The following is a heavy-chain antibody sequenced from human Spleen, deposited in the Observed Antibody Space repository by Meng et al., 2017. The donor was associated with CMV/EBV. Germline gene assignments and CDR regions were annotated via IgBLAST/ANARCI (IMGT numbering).Heavy chain of an antibody. Sequence: SVKVSCKASGGTFSSYAISWVRQAPGQGLEWMGGIIPILGIANYAQKFQGRVTITADKSTSTAYMELSSLRSEDTAVYYCARENQLAERDYWGQGTLVTVSS. CDR1: GGTFSSYA. D-gene: IGHD2-2*01. CDR2: IIPILGIA. CDR3: ARENQLAERDY. V-gene: IGHV1-69*10. J-gene: IGHJ4*02.